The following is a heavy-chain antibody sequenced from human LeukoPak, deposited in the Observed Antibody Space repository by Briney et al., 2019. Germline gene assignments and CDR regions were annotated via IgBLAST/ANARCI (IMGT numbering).Heavy chain of an antibody. D-gene: IGHD6-19*01. J-gene: IGHJ4*02. CDR1: GSTVSSNY. CDR3: ARMSSGWYFDY. V-gene: IGHV3-66*01. CDR2: IYSGGST. Sequence: GGSLRLSCAVSGSTVSSNYMSWVRQAPGKGLEWVSVIYSGGSTYYADSVKGRFTISRDNSKNTLYLQMNSLRAEDTAAYYCARMSSGWYFDYWGQGTLVTVSS.